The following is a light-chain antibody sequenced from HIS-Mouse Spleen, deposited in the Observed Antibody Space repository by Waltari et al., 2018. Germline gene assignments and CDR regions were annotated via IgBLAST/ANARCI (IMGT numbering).Light chain of an antibody. CDR1: ALPKKH. CDR2: EDS. V-gene: IGLV3-10*01. CDR3: YSTDSSGNHRV. Sequence: SYELTQPPSVSVSPGQTARITCSGDALPKKHADWYQQKSGQAPVLVIYEDSKRPSGIPERFSGSSSGTMATLTISGAQVEDEADYYCYSTDSSGNHRVFGGGTKLTVL. J-gene: IGLJ2*01.